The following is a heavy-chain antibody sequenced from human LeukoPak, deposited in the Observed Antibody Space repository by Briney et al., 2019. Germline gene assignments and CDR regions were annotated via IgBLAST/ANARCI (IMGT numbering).Heavy chain of an antibody. V-gene: IGHV3-48*03. D-gene: IGHD2-2*01. J-gene: IGHJ4*02. Sequence: PGVSLRLSCAASGFTFSSYEMNWVRQAPGKGLEWVSYISSSGSSIYYADSVKGRFTISRDNAKNSLYLQMNSLRAEDTAVYYCARDVYQGYCTSTSCYALGYFDYWGQGTLVTVSS. CDR2: ISSSGSSI. CDR1: GFTFSSYE. CDR3: ARDVYQGYCTSTSCYALGYFDY.